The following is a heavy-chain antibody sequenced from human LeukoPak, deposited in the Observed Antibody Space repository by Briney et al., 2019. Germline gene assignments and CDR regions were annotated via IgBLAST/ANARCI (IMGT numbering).Heavy chain of an antibody. Sequence: GGSLRLSCAASGFTFSGSAMHWVRHTSGKGLEGVGRFRSMANRYASGCDAYVKGRCSNSRDDSKSTEYLQMNILKTEDTAVYYCTSVVYYDSRGDHFDYWGQGTLVTVSS. V-gene: IGHV3-73*01. D-gene: IGHD3-22*01. CDR3: TSVVYYDSRGDHFDY. J-gene: IGHJ4*02. CDR1: GFTFSGSA. CDR2: FRSMANRYAS.